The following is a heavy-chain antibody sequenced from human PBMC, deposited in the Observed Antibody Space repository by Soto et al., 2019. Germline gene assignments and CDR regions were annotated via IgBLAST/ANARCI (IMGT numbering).Heavy chain of an antibody. Sequence: GSLRLSCAASGFTVSSNYMSWVRQAPGKGLEWVSVIYSGGNTYYADSVKGRFTISRDNSKNTLYLQLNSLRAEDTAVYYCARKEGYCSDTICQIDRYFDYWGQGTLVTVSS. CDR3: ARKEGYCSDTICQIDRYFDY. CDR1: GFTVSSNY. CDR2: IYSGGNT. J-gene: IGHJ4*02. V-gene: IGHV3-66*01. D-gene: IGHD2-2*01.